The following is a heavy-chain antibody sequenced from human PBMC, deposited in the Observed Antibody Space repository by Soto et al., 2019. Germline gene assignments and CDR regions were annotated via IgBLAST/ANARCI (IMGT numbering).Heavy chain of an antibody. D-gene: IGHD6-13*01. Sequence: PGGSLRLSCAASGFTFSSYGMHWVRQAPGKGLEWVAVVSYDGSNKYYADSVKSRFTISRDNSKNTLYLQMNSLRAEDTAVYYCAKSGYSSSWYPWDFDYWGQGTLVTVSS. CDR2: VSYDGSNK. J-gene: IGHJ4*02. CDR3: AKSGYSSSWYPWDFDY. V-gene: IGHV3-30*18. CDR1: GFTFSSYG.